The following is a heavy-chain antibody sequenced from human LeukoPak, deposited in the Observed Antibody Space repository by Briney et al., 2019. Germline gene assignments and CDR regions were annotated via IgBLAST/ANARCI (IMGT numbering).Heavy chain of an antibody. V-gene: IGHV1-2*07. Sequence: GASVKVSCKASGYTFTGYYMHWVRQAPGQGLEWMGWINPNSGGTNYAHKFQGRVTMTRDTSISTAYMELSRLRSDDTAVYYCARDRTKYCRSTSCPLDYWGQGTLVTVSS. CDR1: GYTFTGYY. J-gene: IGHJ4*02. D-gene: IGHD2-2*01. CDR3: ARDRTKYCRSTSCPLDY. CDR2: INPNSGGT.